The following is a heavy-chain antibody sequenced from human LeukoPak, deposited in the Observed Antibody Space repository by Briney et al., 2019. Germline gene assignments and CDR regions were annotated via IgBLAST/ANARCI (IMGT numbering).Heavy chain of an antibody. CDR2: IIPIFGTA. CDR3: ARDTTAYYDSSGYYYADAFDI. D-gene: IGHD3-22*01. CDR1: GGTFSSYA. V-gene: IGHV1-69*05. J-gene: IGHJ3*02. Sequence: ASVTVSCKASGGTFSSYAISWVRQAPGQGREGMGGIIPIFGTANYAQKFQGRVTITTDESTSTAYMELSSLRSEDTAVYYCARDTTAYYDSSGYYYADAFDIWGQGTMVTVSS.